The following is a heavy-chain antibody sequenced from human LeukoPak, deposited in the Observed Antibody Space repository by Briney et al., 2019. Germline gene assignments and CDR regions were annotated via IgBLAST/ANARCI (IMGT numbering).Heavy chain of an antibody. V-gene: IGHV1-2*02. CDR3: ARAPSSMRIGADY. D-gene: IGHD6-6*01. Sequence: ASVKVSCKASGYTFTGYYMHWVRQAPGQGLEWMGWINPNSGGTNYAQKFQGRVTMTRDTSISTAYMELSRLRSDDTAVYYCARAPSSMRIGADYWGQGTLVTVSS. J-gene: IGHJ4*02. CDR1: GYTFTGYY. CDR2: INPNSGGT.